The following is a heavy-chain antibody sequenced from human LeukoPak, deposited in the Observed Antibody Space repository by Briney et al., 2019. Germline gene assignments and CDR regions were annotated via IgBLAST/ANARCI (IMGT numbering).Heavy chain of an antibody. CDR1: GFTFSSYA. CDR2: ISYDGSNK. CDR3: ARSRTPEYYDILTGPPF. D-gene: IGHD3-9*01. Sequence: GGSLRLSCAASGFTFSSYAMHWVRQAPGKGLEWVAVISYDGSNKYYADSVKGRFTISRDNSKNTLYLQMNSLRAEDTAVYYCARSRTPEYYDILTGPPFWGQGTMVTVSS. J-gene: IGHJ3*01. V-gene: IGHV3-30-3*01.